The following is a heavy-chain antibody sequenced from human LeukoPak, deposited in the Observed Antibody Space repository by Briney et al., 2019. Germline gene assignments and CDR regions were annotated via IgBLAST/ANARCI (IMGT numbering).Heavy chain of an antibody. J-gene: IGHJ4*02. V-gene: IGHV4-30-4*01. Sequence: PSQTLSVTCTVSGVSLSSGEPYWSWIRQVPGKGPEWIGYIHYSGTTFYHPSLKSRLSMSVDTSKNQFSLRLISVTVADTALYYCARGGWELPEGYLDYWGQGTLVTVSS. CDR1: GVSLSSGEPY. D-gene: IGHD1-26*01. CDR2: IHYSGTT. CDR3: ARGGWELPEGYLDY.